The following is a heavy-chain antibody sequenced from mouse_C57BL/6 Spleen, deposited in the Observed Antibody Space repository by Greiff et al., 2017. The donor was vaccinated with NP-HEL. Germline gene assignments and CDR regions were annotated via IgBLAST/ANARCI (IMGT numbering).Heavy chain of an antibody. CDR3: ARLDGTEYYFDY. Sequence: QVQLQQPGAELVRPGSSVKLSCKASGYTFTSYWMHWVKQRPIQGLEWIGNIDPSDSETHYNQKFKDKATLTVDKSSSTAYMQLSSLTSEDSAVYYCARLDGTEYYFDYWGQGTTLTVSS. V-gene: IGHV1-52*01. J-gene: IGHJ2*01. D-gene: IGHD4-1*01. CDR1: GYTFTSYW. CDR2: IDPSDSET.